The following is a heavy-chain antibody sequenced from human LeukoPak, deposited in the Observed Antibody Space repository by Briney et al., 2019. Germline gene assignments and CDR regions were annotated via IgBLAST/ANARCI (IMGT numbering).Heavy chain of an antibody. D-gene: IGHD5-24*01. Sequence: GGSLRLSCATPGLTFSSYGMNWVLQAPGKGLEWVSYISSTSRTIYDADSVKGRFTISRDNAKNSLYLQMNSLRDEDTAVYYCARDPLRWLQNNYYYYYMDVWGKGTTVTVSS. CDR1: GLTFSSYG. V-gene: IGHV3-48*02. J-gene: IGHJ6*03. CDR2: ISSTSRTI. CDR3: ARDPLRWLQNNYYYYYMDV.